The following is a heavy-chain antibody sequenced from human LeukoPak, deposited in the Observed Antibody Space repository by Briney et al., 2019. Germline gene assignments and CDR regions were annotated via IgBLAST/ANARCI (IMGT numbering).Heavy chain of an antibody. J-gene: IGHJ4*02. D-gene: IGHD1-26*01. V-gene: IGHV4-61*02. CDR1: GGSISSGSYY. CDR2: IYTSGST. CDR3: AAKSIVGAINY. Sequence: NPSQTLSLTCTVSGGSISSGSYYWSWIRQPAGKGLEWIGRIYTSGSTNYNPSLKSRVTISVDTSKNQFSLKLSSVTAADTAVYYCAAKSIVGAINYWGQGTLVTVSS.